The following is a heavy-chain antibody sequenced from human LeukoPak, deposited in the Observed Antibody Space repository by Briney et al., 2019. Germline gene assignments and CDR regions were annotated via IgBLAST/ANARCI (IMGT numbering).Heavy chain of an antibody. D-gene: IGHD2-2*01. V-gene: IGHV4-4*07. CDR3: AREFDIVVVPAATNYFDY. Sequence: SETLSLTCAVSGGSISSYYWSWIRQPAGKGLEWIGRISTSGSTNYNPSLKSRVTISVDKSKNHFSLKLSSVTAADTAVYYCAREFDIVVVPAATNYFDYWGQGTLVTVSS. CDR1: GGSISSYY. CDR2: ISTSGST. J-gene: IGHJ4*02.